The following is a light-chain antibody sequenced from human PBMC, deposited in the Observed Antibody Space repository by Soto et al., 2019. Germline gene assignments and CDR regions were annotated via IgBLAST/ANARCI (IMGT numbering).Light chain of an antibody. V-gene: IGKV3-15*01. CDR3: QQYRSWPRT. Sequence: EIVLTQSPAALSVSPGGRATLSCRASQAVMYDLAWYQQKPGQAPRLLVYGAFTRATDAPPRFRGSGSGREFSLTISSLQSEDFATYYCQQYRSWPRTFGQGSRVEIK. CDR1: QAVMYD. J-gene: IGKJ1*01. CDR2: GAF.